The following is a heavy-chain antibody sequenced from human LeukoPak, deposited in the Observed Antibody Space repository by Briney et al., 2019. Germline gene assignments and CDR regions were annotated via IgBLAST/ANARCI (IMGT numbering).Heavy chain of an antibody. D-gene: IGHD3-10*02. V-gene: IGHV3-48*03. CDR2: ISSSGSTI. CDR3: ARGGMLYYFDY. J-gene: IGHJ4*02. Sequence: PGGSLRLSCAASGFTFSSYEMNWVRQAPGKGLEWVSYISSSGSTIYYADSVKGRFTIPRDNAKNSLYLQMNSLRAEDTAVYYCARGGMLYYFDYWGQGTLVTVSS. CDR1: GFTFSSYE.